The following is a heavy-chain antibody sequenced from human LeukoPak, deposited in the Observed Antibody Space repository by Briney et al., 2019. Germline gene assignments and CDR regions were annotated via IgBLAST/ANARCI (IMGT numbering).Heavy chain of an antibody. Sequence: SETLSLTCTVSGGSISNYYWSWIRQPPGKGLEWIGYIYYSGSTNYNPSLKSRVTISVDTSKNQFSLKLNSVTAADTAVYYCARVVNDYAIRYFDLWGRGTLVPVSS. CDR1: GGSISNYY. D-gene: IGHD4-17*01. V-gene: IGHV4-59*01. CDR3: ARVVNDYAIRYFDL. J-gene: IGHJ2*01. CDR2: IYYSGST.